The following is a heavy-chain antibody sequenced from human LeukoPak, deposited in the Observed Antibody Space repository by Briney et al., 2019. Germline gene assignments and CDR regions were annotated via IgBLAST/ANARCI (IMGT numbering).Heavy chain of an antibody. J-gene: IGHJ4*02. V-gene: IGHV1-2*06. CDR2: INPNSGGT. D-gene: IGHD3-3*01. Sequence: GASVKVSCKASGYTFTGYYMHWVRQAPGQGLEWMGRINPNSGGTNYAQKFQGRVTMTRDTSISTAYMELSRLRSDDTAVYYCARGAANYDFWSGYEAFDYWGQGTLVTVSS. CDR1: GYTFTGYY. CDR3: ARGAANYDFWSGYEAFDY.